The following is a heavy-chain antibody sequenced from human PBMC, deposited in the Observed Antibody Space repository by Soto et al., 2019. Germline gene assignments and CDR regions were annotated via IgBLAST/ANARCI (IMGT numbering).Heavy chain of an antibody. CDR3: AKSHSSGWYYFDY. D-gene: IGHD6-19*01. Sequence: QVQLVQSGAEVKKPGASVKVSCKASGYTFTSYYMHWVRQAPGQGLEWMGIINPSGGSTSYAQKFQGRGTMTRDTSTSTVYMELSSLRSEDTAVYYCAKSHSSGWYYFDYWGQGTLVTVSS. V-gene: IGHV1-46*03. CDR2: INPSGGST. CDR1: GYTFTSYY. J-gene: IGHJ4*02.